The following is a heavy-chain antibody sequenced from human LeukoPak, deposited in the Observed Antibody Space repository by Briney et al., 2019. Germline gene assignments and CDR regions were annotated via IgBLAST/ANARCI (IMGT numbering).Heavy chain of an antibody. CDR3: AKEGVERGTGKTLFDY. D-gene: IGHD3-16*01. CDR1: GFTFSSYA. Sequence: PGGSLRLSCAASGFTFSSYAMSWVRQAPGKGLEWVSAISGSGGSTYYADSVKGRFTISRDNSKNTLYLQMNSLGAEDTAVYYCAKEGVERGTGKTLFDYWGQGTLVTVSS. J-gene: IGHJ4*02. V-gene: IGHV3-23*01. CDR2: ISGSGGST.